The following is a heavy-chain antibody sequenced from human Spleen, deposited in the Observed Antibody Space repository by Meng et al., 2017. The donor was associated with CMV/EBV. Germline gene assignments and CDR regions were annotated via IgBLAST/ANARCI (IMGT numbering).Heavy chain of an antibody. D-gene: IGHD3-22*01. Sequence: GSLRLSCTVSGGSISSRSYYWGWIRQPPGKGLEWIGSIDYSGNTYYNPSLKSRVTISIDTSKNQFSLKLSSVTAADTAVYYCARDLNDGFYSGDAFDIWGQGTMVTVSS. CDR2: IDYSGNT. J-gene: IGHJ3*02. CDR3: ARDLNDGFYSGDAFDI. V-gene: IGHV4-39*07. CDR1: GGSISSRSYY.